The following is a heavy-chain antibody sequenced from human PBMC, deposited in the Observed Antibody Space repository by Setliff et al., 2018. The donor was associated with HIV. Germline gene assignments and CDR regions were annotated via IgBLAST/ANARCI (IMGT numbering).Heavy chain of an antibody. D-gene: IGHD3-9*01. V-gene: IGHV4-4*02. CDR1: DGSTSSNNW. CDR3: ARRLYYDISTGYGHFDD. Sequence: SETLSLTCTVSDGSTSSNNWWTWVRQSQGKGLEWIGEIFQSGSTNYKPSLKSRVTISIDRSKDQFSLNLTSVTAADTAVYFCARRLYYDISTGYGHFDDWGRGSLVTAPQ. J-gene: IGHJ4*02. CDR2: IFQSGST.